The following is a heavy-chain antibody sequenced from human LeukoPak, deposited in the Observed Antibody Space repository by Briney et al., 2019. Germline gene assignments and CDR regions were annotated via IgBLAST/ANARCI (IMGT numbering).Heavy chain of an antibody. D-gene: IGHD6-13*01. CDR3: TRGRIAGVFYY. CDR1: SGSFTHYC. Sequence: PSETLSLTCTVSSGSFTHYCLSWVRQPAGKGLEWIGRIYMSGSTNYNPSLKSRVTMSVDTSKNQFSLKVRSVTAADTAIYCCTRGRIAGVFYYWGQGALVTVSS. J-gene: IGHJ4*02. CDR2: IYMSGST. V-gene: IGHV4-4*07.